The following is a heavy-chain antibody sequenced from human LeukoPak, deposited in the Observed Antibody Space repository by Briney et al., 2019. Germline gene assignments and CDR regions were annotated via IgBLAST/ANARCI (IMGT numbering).Heavy chain of an antibody. CDR2: IKEDGSEK. D-gene: IGHD6-19*01. CDR3: AKDLIGSSGWLYYFDY. Sequence: GGSLRLSCAASGFTFSSYWMSWVRQAPGKGLEWVAKIKEDGSEKYYVDSVRGRFTISRDNAKNSVYLQMSSLRAEDTAVYYCAKDLIGSSGWLYYFDYWGQGTLATVSS. J-gene: IGHJ4*02. CDR1: GFTFSSYW. V-gene: IGHV3-7*01.